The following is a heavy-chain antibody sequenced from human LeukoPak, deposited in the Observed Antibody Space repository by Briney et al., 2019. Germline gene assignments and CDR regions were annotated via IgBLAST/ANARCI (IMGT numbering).Heavy chain of an antibody. CDR3: ARGGGWLVQH. Sequence: SETLSLTCTVSGGSTSTSYWSWIRQFPGKGLEWIGYIGSTNYNPSLKSRVTISLDTSKNQFSLNLSSVTAADTAVYYCARGGGWLVQHWGQGTLVTVSS. D-gene: IGHD6-19*01. V-gene: IGHV4-59*01. J-gene: IGHJ1*01. CDR2: IGST. CDR1: GGSTSTSY.